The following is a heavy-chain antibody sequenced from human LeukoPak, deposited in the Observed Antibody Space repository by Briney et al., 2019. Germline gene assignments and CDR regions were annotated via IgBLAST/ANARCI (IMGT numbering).Heavy chain of an antibody. CDR1: GGSISVTPYY. CDR3: ARASTIFGHFAY. V-gene: IGHV4-39*07. CDR2: IYYSGST. Sequence: SETLSLTCAISGGSISVTPYYWGWIRQPPGKGLEWIGSIYYSGSTYYNPSLKSRLTISVDTSKTQFSLKLTSVTAADTAVYYCARASTIFGHFAYWGRGTLVTVSS. J-gene: IGHJ4*02. D-gene: IGHD3-3*01.